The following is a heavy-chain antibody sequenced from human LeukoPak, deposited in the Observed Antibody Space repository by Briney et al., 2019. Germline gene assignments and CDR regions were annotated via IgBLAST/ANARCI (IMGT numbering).Heavy chain of an antibody. CDR1: GGTLSSYA. CDR3: ARGNRITIPYGMDV. Sequence: GASVKVSCKASGGTLSSYAISWVRQAPGQGLEWMGRIIPILGIANYAQKFQGRVTITADKSTSTAYMELSSLRSEDTAVYYCARGNRITIPYGMDVWGQGTTVTVSS. CDR2: IIPILGIA. D-gene: IGHD3-9*01. J-gene: IGHJ6*02. V-gene: IGHV1-69*04.